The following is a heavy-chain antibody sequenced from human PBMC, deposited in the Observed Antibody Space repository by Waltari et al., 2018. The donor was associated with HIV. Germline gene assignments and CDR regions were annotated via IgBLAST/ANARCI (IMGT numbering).Heavy chain of an antibody. CDR1: GFPFSNYG. J-gene: IGHJ4*02. V-gene: IGHV3-30*02. CDR2: IRYDGSNK. Sequence: QVQLVESGGGVVQPGGFLRLSCAASGFPFSNYGMHWVRQAPGKGLEWVAFIRYDGSNKYYADSVKGRFTISRDNSKNTLYLQMNSLRVEDTAVYYCAKDGSYFDLDYWGQGTLVTVSS. D-gene: IGHD1-26*01. CDR3: AKDGSYFDLDY.